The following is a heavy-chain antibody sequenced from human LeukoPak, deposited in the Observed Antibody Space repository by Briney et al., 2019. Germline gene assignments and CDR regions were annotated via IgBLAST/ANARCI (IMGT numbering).Heavy chain of an antibody. CDR1: GFTFSSYA. Sequence: PGGSLRLSCAASGFTFSSYAMSWVRQAPGKGLEWVSAISGSGGSTYYADSVKGRFTISRDNSKNTPYLQMNSLRAEDTAVYYCARSRYYDSSGYYYGFYFDYWGQGTLVTVSS. J-gene: IGHJ4*02. V-gene: IGHV3-23*01. D-gene: IGHD3-22*01. CDR3: ARSRYYDSSGYYYGFYFDY. CDR2: ISGSGGST.